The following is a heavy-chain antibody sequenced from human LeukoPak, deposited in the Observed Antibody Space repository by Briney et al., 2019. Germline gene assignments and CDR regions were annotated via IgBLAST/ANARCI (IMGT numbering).Heavy chain of an antibody. CDR3: ARRRHIVVVVAAPINWFDP. Sequence: PSETLSLTCTVYNGSLSGYYWSWLRQPPGKGLEWIGEINHSGSTNYNPSLKSRVTISVDTSKNQFSLKLSSVTAADTAVYYCARRRHIVVVVAAPINWFDPWGQGTLVTVSS. CDR2: INHSGST. V-gene: IGHV4-34*01. J-gene: IGHJ5*02. CDR1: NGSLSGYY. D-gene: IGHD2-15*01.